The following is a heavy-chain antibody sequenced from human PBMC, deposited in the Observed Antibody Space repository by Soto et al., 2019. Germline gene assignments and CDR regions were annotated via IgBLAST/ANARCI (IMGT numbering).Heavy chain of an antibody. Sequence: GESLKISCKGSGYSFTSYWIGWVRQMPGKGLEWMGIIYPGDSDTRYSPSFQGQVTISADKSISTAYLQWSSLKAADTAMYYCAGLDGDQSWLPTCYVMDVWGQGTTVTVSS. V-gene: IGHV5-51*01. J-gene: IGHJ6*02. D-gene: IGHD6-19*01. CDR1: GYSFTSYW. CDR3: AGLDGDQSWLPTCYVMDV. CDR2: IYPGDSDT.